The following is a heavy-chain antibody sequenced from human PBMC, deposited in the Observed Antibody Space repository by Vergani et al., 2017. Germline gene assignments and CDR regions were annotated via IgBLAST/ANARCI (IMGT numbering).Heavy chain of an antibody. Sequence: QVQLVQSGAEVKKPGSSVKVSCKASGGTFSSYAISWVRQAPGQGLEWMGRIIPIFGTANYAQKFQGRVTITADESTSTAYMELSSLRPEDTAVYDCARVKTKYSNYYYYGMDVWGQGTTVTVSS. V-gene: IGHV1-69*18. CDR2: IIPIFGTA. J-gene: IGHJ6*02. CDR3: ARVKTKYSNYYYYGMDV. CDR1: GGTFSSYA. D-gene: IGHD4-11*01.